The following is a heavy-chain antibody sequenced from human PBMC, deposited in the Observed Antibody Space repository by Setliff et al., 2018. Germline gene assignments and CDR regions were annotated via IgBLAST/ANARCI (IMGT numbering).Heavy chain of an antibody. CDR1: GFTFSDHY. V-gene: IGHV3-72*01. D-gene: IGHD3-10*01. Sequence: PGGSLRLSCAASGFTFSDHYMDWVRQTPGKGLEWVGRSRDKPSSYTTEYAASVKGRFTISRDNARNSLYLQMNSLRVDDTAVYYCARAQGYDSGTYWGVDYYYYMDVWGKGTTVTVSS. CDR3: ARAQGYDSGTYWGVDYYYYMDV. CDR2: SRDKPSSYTT. J-gene: IGHJ6*03.